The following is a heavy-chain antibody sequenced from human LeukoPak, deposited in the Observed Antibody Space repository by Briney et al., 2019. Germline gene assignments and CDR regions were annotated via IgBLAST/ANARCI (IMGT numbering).Heavy chain of an antibody. Sequence: ASVKVSCKAFGYTFTSYSLHWVRQAPGQGLEWMGTINPSGGTTNYAQKFQGRITMTRDTSTSTVYMELSSLRSEDTAVYYCARDLIRGDLALENRGQRTKVTVSS. CDR1: GYTFTSYS. CDR2: INPSGGTT. D-gene: IGHD3-10*01. CDR3: ARDLIRGDLALEN. V-gene: IGHV1-46*01. J-gene: IGHJ3*01.